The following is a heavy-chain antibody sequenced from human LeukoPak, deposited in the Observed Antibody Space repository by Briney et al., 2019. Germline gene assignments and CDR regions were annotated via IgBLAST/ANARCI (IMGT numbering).Heavy chain of an antibody. CDR2: ISADSATT. Sequence: GGTLRLSCAASGFNFGSYSMTWVRQAPGKGLEWVSVISADSATTFYADSVKGRFTISRDNAKNTVFLQMSSLRAEDTALYYCARKSASGNYPLDYWGQGTLVTVSS. CDR3: ARKSASGNYPLDY. D-gene: IGHD3-10*01. V-gene: IGHV3-23*01. J-gene: IGHJ4*02. CDR1: GFNFGSYS.